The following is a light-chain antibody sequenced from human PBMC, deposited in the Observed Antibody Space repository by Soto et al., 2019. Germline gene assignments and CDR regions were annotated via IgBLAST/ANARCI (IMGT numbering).Light chain of an antibody. CDR3: QQYRSSPLT. V-gene: IGKV3-20*01. CDR2: GAS. Sequence: ETVLTQSPGTLSLSPGERATLSCRASQSVRSTYLAWYQQKPGQAPRLLIYGASNRATGIPDRFSGSGSGTDFTLTISRLEPEDLAVYYCQQYRSSPLTFGGGTKVDIK. J-gene: IGKJ4*01. CDR1: QSVRSTY.